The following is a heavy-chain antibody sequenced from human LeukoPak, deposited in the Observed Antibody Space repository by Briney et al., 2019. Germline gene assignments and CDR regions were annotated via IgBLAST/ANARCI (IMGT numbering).Heavy chain of an antibody. D-gene: IGHD3-16*01. CDR3: ARDRQPFKITFGETLFDY. J-gene: IGHJ4*02. Sequence: ASVKVSCKASGYTFTIYGISWVRQAPGQGLEWMGWISAYNGNTNYAQKLQGRVTMTTDTSTSTAYMELRSLRSDDTAVYYCARDRQPFKITFGETLFDYWGQGTLVTVSS. V-gene: IGHV1-18*01. CDR2: ISAYNGNT. CDR1: GYTFTIYG.